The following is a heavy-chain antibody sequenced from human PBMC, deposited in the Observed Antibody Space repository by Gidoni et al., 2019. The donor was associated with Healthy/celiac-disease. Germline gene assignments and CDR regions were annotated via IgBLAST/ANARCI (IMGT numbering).Heavy chain of an antibody. J-gene: IGHJ4*02. Sequence: QVQLVESGGGVVQPGRSLRLSCAASGLTFSSYGMHWVRQAPGKGLEWVAVIWYDGSNKYYADSVKGRFTISRDNSKNTLYLQMNSLRAEDTAVYYCARDSYYYDSSGYWCWGQGTLVTVSS. CDR3: ARDSYYYDSSGYWC. CDR2: IWYDGSNK. D-gene: IGHD3-22*01. CDR1: GLTFSSYG. V-gene: IGHV3-33*08.